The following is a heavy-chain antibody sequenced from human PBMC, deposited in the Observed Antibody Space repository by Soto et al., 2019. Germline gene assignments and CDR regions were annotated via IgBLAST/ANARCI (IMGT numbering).Heavy chain of an antibody. CDR2: ISAYNGNT. CDR1: GYTFTNFG. V-gene: IGHV1-18*01. J-gene: IGHJ4*02. D-gene: IGHD3-16*01. CDR3: TRRGTPIDY. Sequence: QVQLVQSGAEVKKPGASVKVSCKASGYTFTNFGISWVRQAPGQGLEWMGWISAYNGNTNYAQNFQGRVTMTTDTSTSTANMELRSLGSYTTALYYCTRRGTPIDYWGQGTLATVSS.